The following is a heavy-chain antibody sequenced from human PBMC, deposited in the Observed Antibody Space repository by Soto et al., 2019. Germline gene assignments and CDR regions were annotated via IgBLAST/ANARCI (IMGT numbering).Heavy chain of an antibody. CDR2: IYSGGST. CDR3: ARRSRGYSYGTFDY. Sequence: VQLVETGGGLIQPGGSLRLSCAASGFTVSSNYMSWVRQAPGKGLEWVSVIYSGGSTYYADSVKGRFTISRDNSKNTLYLQMNSLRAEDTAVYYCARRSRGYSYGTFDYWGQGTLVTVSS. J-gene: IGHJ4*02. CDR1: GFTVSSNY. D-gene: IGHD5-18*01. V-gene: IGHV3-53*02.